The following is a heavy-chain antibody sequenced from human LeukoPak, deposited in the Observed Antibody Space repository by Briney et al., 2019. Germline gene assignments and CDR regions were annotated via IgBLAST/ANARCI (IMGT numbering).Heavy chain of an antibody. CDR3: VRNPNSANFPNWFDP. D-gene: IGHD4/OR15-4a*01. V-gene: IGHV3-21*01. CDR1: GFTFSSST. J-gene: IGHJ5*02. Sequence: PGGSLRLSCAASGFTFSSSTMNWVRRAPGKGLEWVSSISSSSDYIYYADSVKGRFTISRDNAKNSLYLQMNSLRAEDTAVYYCVRNPNSANFPNWFDPWGQGTLVTVSS. CDR2: ISSSSDYI.